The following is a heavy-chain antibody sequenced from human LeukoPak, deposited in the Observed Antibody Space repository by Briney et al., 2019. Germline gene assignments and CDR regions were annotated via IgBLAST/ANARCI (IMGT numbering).Heavy chain of an antibody. V-gene: IGHV5-51*01. D-gene: IGHD4-23*01. J-gene: IGHJ4*02. Sequence: GESLKISCKGSGYSFTTYWIGWVRQMPGKGLEWMGNIYPGDSGTRYSPSFQGQVTISADKSISTAYLQWSSLKASDTAIYYCARYLGYGGITQKYYFDYWGQGTLVTVSS. CDR1: GYSFTTYW. CDR2: IYPGDSGT. CDR3: ARYLGYGGITQKYYFDY.